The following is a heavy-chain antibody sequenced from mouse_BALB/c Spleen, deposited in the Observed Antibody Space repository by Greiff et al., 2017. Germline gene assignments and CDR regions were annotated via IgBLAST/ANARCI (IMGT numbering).Heavy chain of an antibody. J-gene: IGHJ4*01. CDR2: IDPSDSET. CDR3: ARRDYYDYDVLAMDY. D-gene: IGHD2-4*01. Sequence: QVQLQQSGPQLVRPGASVKISCKASGYSFTSYWMHWVKQRPGQGLEWIGMIDPSDSETRLNQKFKDKATLTVDKSSSTAYMQLSSPTSEDSAVYYCARRDYYDYDVLAMDYWGQGTSVTVSS. V-gene: IGHV1S126*01. CDR1: GYSFTSYW.